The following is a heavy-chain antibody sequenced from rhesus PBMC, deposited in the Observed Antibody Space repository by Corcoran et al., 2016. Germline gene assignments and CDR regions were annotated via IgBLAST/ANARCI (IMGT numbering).Heavy chain of an antibody. D-gene: IGHD4-23*01. Sequence: EVQLVQSGAEVKRPGESLKISCKTSGYSFTSYWISWVRQMPGKGLEWMGAIDPSDSDTRYNPSFQVQVTISADKSISTAYLQWSRLKTSDTATYYCATTLTVTTSWYFDLWGPGTPITISS. V-gene: IGHV5-20*01. CDR3: ATTLTVTTSWYFDL. J-gene: IGHJ2*01. CDR2: IDPSDSDT. CDR1: GYSFTSYW.